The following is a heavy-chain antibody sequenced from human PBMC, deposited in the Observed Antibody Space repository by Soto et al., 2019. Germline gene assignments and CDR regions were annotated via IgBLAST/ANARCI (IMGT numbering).Heavy chain of an antibody. CDR2: IILPFGTP. Sequence: ASVKVSCKASGTTFSNYAIGWVRQAPGQGLEWMGGIILPFGTPNYAQKFQGRVTITADESMTTAFMELRGLRSEDTAVYFCVRGPDYEGYFDYWGQGTLVTVSS. V-gene: IGHV1-69*13. CDR3: VRGPDYEGYFDY. CDR1: GTTFSNYA. D-gene: IGHD3-22*01. J-gene: IGHJ4*02.